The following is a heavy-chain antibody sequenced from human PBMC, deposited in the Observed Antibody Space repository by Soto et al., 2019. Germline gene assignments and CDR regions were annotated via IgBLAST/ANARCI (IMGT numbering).Heavy chain of an antibody. CDR1: GDSVNSDNYY. D-gene: IGHD6-19*01. CDR2: IYFSGST. Sequence: KPSETLSLTCDVFGDSVNSDNYYWTWIRQPPGKDLEWIGNIYFSGSTYYNPSLNSRVTLSIDTSKNHFSLKLTSVTAADTAMYYCARHRAVAGLDYWGQGTLVTVSS. CDR3: ARHRAVAGLDY. J-gene: IGHJ4*02. V-gene: IGHV4-39*01.